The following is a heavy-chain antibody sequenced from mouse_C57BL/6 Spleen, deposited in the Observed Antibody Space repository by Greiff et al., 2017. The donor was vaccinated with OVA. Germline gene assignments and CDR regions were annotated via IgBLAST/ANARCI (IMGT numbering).Heavy chain of an antibody. CDR3: ARNYYGSGFAY. CDR1: GYSITSGYY. CDR2: ISYDGSN. Sequence: EVKLQESVPGLVKPSQSLSLTCSVTGYSITSGYYWNWIRQFPGNKLEWMGYISYDGSNNYNPSLKNRISITRDTSKNQFFLKLNSVTTEDTATYYCARNYYGSGFAYWGQGTLVTVSA. D-gene: IGHD1-1*01. V-gene: IGHV3-6*01. J-gene: IGHJ3*01.